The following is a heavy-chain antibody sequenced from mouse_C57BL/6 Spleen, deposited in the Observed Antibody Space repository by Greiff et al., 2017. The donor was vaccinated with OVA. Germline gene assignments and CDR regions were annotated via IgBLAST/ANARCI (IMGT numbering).Heavy chain of an antibody. D-gene: IGHD1-1*01. CDR2: ISSGSSTI. CDR1: GFTFSDYG. CDR3: ARENYYGSSSVFAY. Sequence: DVQLVESGGGLVKPGGSLKLSCAASGFTFSDYGMHWVRQAPEKGLEWVAYISSGSSTIYYADTVKGRFTISRDNANKTLFLQMSSLRYEDTALYCCARENYYGSSSVFAYWGQGTLVTVSA. V-gene: IGHV5-17*01. J-gene: IGHJ3*01.